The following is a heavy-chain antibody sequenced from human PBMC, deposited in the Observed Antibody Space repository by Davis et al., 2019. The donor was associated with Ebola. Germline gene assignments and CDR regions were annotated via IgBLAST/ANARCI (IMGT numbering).Heavy chain of an antibody. CDR2: ITQDGGEK. CDR1: GFTFSNYW. V-gene: IGHV3-7*01. D-gene: IGHD3-10*01. J-gene: IGHJ4*02. Sequence: GGSLRLSCSASGFTFSNYWMSWVRQAPGKVLEWVANITQDGGEKNYVDSVKGRFTISRDNAKNSVYLQMNSLRAEDTAVYYCVRDGVEYFYGSWNYRAYWGQGTLVTVSS. CDR3: VRDGVEYFYGSWNYRAY.